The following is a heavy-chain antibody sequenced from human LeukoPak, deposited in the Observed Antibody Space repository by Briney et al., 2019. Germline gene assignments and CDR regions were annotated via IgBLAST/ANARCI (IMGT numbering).Heavy chain of an antibody. V-gene: IGHV4-34*01. D-gene: IGHD2-15*01. Sequence: SETLSLTCAVYGGSFSGYYWSWIRQPPGKGLEWIGEINHSGSTNYNPSLKSRVTISVDTSKNQFSLKLGSVTAADTAVYYCARRGRIVVVVAATSFDPWGQGTLVTVSS. J-gene: IGHJ5*02. CDR1: GGSFSGYY. CDR2: INHSGST. CDR3: ARRGRIVVVVAATSFDP.